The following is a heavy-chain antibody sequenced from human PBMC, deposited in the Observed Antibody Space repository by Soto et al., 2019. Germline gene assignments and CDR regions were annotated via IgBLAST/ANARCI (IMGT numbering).Heavy chain of an antibody. J-gene: IGHJ4*02. CDR1: GYTFTSYS. CDR2: INAGNGNT. CDR3: ARSSTVTTLPTFDY. V-gene: IGHV1-3*01. D-gene: IGHD4-17*01. Sequence: GASVEVSCKASGYTFTSYSMHWVLQAPGQRLEWMGWINAGNGNTKYSQKFQGRVTITRDTSASTAYMELSSLRSEDTAVYYCARSSTVTTLPTFDYWGQGTLVTVSS.